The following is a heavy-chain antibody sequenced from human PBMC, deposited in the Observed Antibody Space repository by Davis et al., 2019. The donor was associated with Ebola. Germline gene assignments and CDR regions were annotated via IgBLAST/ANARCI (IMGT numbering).Heavy chain of an antibody. Sequence: AASVKVSCKASGYTFTSYAMNWVRQAPGQGLEWMGWINTNTGNPTYAQGFTGRFVFSLDTSVSTAYLQISSLKAEDTAVYYCARGRFLEWLSLTQYYYGMDVWGKGTTVTVSS. CDR2: INTNTGNP. D-gene: IGHD3-3*01. CDR3: ARGRFLEWLSLTQYYYGMDV. CDR1: GYTFTSYA. V-gene: IGHV7-4-1*02. J-gene: IGHJ6*04.